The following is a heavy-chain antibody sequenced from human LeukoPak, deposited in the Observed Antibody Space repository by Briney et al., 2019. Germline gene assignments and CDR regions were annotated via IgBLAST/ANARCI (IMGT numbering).Heavy chain of an antibody. J-gene: IGHJ5*02. CDR2: IYPGGSDT. D-gene: IGHD5-18*01. CDR3: ARHVSFYSYGYQDWFDP. Sequence: ESLKISCKGSGYSFTSYWIGWVRQMPGKGLEWMGIIYPGGSDTRYSPSFQGQVTISADKSISTAYLQWSSLKASDTAMYYCARHVSFYSYGYQDWFDPWGQGTLVTVSS. V-gene: IGHV5-51*01. CDR1: GYSFTSYW.